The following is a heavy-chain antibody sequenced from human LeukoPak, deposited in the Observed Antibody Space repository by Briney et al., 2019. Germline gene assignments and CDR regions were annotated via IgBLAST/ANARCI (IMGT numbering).Heavy chain of an antibody. D-gene: IGHD2/OR15-2a*01. CDR1: GFTFSRYN. CDR3: ARNILFAFDI. V-gene: IGHV3-21*04. J-gene: IGHJ3*02. CDR2: ISGSSSSYI. Sequence: GGSLRLSCAASGFTFSRYNMNWVRQAPGKGLEWVSSISGSSSSYIYYADSVKGRFTISRDNSKNTLYLQVNSLRAEDTAMYYCARNILFAFDIWGQGTMVTVSS.